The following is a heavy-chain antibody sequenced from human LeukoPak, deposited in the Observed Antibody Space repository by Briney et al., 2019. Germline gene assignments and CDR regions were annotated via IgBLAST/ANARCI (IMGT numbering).Heavy chain of an antibody. CDR3: ARQGGSGSYYERYYYYGMDV. CDR2: IYYSGST. J-gene: IGHJ6*02. CDR1: GGSISSYY. Sequence: SETLSLTCTVSGGSISSYYWSWIRQPPGKGLEWIGYIYYSGSTNYNPSLKSRVTISVDTSKNQFSLKLSSVTAADTAVYYCARQGGSGSYYERYYYYGMDVWAKGPRSPSP. D-gene: IGHD3-10*01. V-gene: IGHV4-59*08.